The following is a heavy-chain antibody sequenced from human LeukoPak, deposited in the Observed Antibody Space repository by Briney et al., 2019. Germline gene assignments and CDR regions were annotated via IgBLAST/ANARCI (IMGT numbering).Heavy chain of an antibody. CDR1: GGSISSSSYY. J-gene: IGHJ4*02. V-gene: IGHV4-39*01. D-gene: IGHD3-10*01. CDR3: AHALSGSYYYFDY. Sequence: SETLSLTCTVSGGSISSSSYYWGWIRQPPGKGLEWIGNIYYSGSTYYSPSLKSRVTISVDTSKNQFSLKLSSVTAADTAVYYCAHALSGSYYYFDYWGQGTLVTVSS. CDR2: IYYSGST.